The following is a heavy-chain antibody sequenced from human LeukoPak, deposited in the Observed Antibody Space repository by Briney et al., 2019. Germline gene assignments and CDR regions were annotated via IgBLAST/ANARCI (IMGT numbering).Heavy chain of an antibody. V-gene: IGHV4-59*01. J-gene: IGHJ3*02. CDR1: GGSISNYY. Sequence: SETLSPTCTVSGGSISNYYWSWIRQPPGKGLEWIGYIYYSGNTNYNPSLKSRVTISVDTSKNQFSLKLNSVTAADTAVYYCARVGSYAFDIWGQGTVVTVSS. CDR3: ARVGSYAFDI. CDR2: IYYSGNT.